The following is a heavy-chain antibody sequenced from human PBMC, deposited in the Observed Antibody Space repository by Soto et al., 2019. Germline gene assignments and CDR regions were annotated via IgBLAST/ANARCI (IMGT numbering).Heavy chain of an antibody. Sequence: QVQLVESGGGVVQPGRSLRLSCAASGFTFSSYGMHWVRQAPGKGLEWVAVRWYDGSNKYYADSVKGRFTISRDNSRTTLYLQMNSLRAEDTAVYYCARDEGDSGWVYFDYWGQGTLVTGSS. CDR2: RWYDGSNK. CDR1: GFTFSSYG. V-gene: IGHV3-33*01. J-gene: IGHJ4*02. CDR3: ARDEGDSGWVYFDY. D-gene: IGHD6-19*01.